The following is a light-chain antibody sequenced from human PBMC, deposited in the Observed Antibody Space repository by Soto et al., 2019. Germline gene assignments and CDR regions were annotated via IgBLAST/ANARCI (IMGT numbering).Light chain of an antibody. CDR2: DAS. CDR3: QPYDHLPIT. V-gene: IGKV1-33*01. J-gene: IGKJ5*01. CDR1: QDITNY. Sequence: DIQMTQSPSSLSASVGDRVTITCQASQDITNYLNWYQQKPGKTPRLLLYDASSLETGVPSRFSGSGSGTDFTFTISSLQPEDIATYYCQPYDHLPITFGQGTRLEIK.